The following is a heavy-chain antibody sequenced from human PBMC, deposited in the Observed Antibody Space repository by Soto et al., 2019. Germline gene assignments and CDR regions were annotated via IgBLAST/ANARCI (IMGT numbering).Heavy chain of an antibody. CDR1: GFTFINAW. CDR2: VKSKTDGGTT. CDR3: TTDPYSTRDY. Sequence: EVQMVESGGGLVQPGGSLRLSCATSGFTFINAWMNWVRQAPGKGLEWVGRVKSKTDGGTTDYAAPVKGRFTISRDDSKNTLFLQMNRLKIENTALYYCTTDPYSTRDYWGQGTLVTVSS. J-gene: IGHJ4*02. D-gene: IGHD4-4*01. V-gene: IGHV3-15*07.